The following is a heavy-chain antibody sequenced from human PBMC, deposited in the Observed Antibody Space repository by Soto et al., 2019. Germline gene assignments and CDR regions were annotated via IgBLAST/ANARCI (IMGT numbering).Heavy chain of an antibody. Sequence: QVQLVQSGAEVKKPGASVKVSCKASGYTFTSYAMHWVRQAPGQRLEWMGWINAGNGNTKYSQKFQGRVTITRDTXASTAYMELSSLRSEDTAVYYCARGLNGYSQYFDYWGQGTLVTVSS. CDR1: GYTFTSYA. D-gene: IGHD5-18*01. J-gene: IGHJ4*02. CDR3: ARGLNGYSQYFDY. CDR2: INAGNGNT. V-gene: IGHV1-3*01.